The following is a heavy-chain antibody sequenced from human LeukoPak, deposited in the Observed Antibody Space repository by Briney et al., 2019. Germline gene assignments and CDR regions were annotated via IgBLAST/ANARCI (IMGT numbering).Heavy chain of an antibody. CDR3: ARDVSKIRGVKAFDY. D-gene: IGHD3-10*01. CDR1: GDTFSPYS. J-gene: IGHJ4*02. CDR2: ITPIFDTT. Sequence: GASVKVSCKASGDTFSPYSFSWVRQAPGQGLEWMGGITPIFDTTKYSQKFQGRVTITADESTTTLHMELSRLTSEDTAVYYCARDVSKIRGVKAFDYWGQGTLVTVPS. V-gene: IGHV1-69*01.